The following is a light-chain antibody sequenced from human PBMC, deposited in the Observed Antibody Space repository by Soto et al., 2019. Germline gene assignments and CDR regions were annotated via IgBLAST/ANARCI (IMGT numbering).Light chain of an antibody. CDR3: QQYGSLPYT. Sequence: EIVLTQSPGTLSLSPGERATLSRRASQSVRSGYLAWNQQKPGQAPRLLIYGASTRATGIPDRFSGSGSGTDFTLTISRLEPEDFAVYYCQQYGSLPYTFGQGTKLEIK. J-gene: IGKJ2*01. V-gene: IGKV3-20*01. CDR2: GAS. CDR1: QSVRSGY.